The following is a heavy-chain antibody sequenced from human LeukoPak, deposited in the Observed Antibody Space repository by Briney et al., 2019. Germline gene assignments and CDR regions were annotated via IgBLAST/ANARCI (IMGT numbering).Heavy chain of an antibody. D-gene: IGHD3-16*02. CDR2: ISWNSGSI. J-gene: IGHJ4*02. V-gene: IGHV3-9*01. CDR1: GFTFDDYA. Sequence: GGSLRLSCAASGFTFDDYAMHWVRQAPGKGLEWVSGISWNSGSIGYADSVKGRFTISRDNAKNSLYLQMNSLRAEDTALYYCAKVRFWGSYRLDYWGQGTLVTVSS. CDR3: AKVRFWGSYRLDY.